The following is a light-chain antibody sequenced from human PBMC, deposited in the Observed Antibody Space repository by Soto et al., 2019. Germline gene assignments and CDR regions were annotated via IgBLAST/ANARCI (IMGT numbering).Light chain of an antibody. V-gene: IGKV3-20*01. CDR3: QRYGG. CDR2: GAS. Sequence: EIVLTQSPGTLSLSPGERATLSCRSSQSVSNNYLAWYQQKPGQAPRLLIYGASNRATGIPDRFSGSGSGTDFTLTISRLEPEDFAVYYCQRYGGFGQGTKVDI. J-gene: IGKJ1*01. CDR1: QSVSNNY.